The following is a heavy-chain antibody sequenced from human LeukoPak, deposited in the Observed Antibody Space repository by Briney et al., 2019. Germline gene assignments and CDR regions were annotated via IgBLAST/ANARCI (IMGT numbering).Heavy chain of an antibody. CDR1: GFTFSSYS. J-gene: IGHJ4*02. D-gene: IGHD3-10*01. CDR2: ISYDGSNK. V-gene: IGHV3-30*18. CDR3: AKAPDYYGSGSYGVGADY. Sequence: PGGSLRRSCAASGFTFSSYSMNWVRQAPGKGLEWVAVISYDGSNKYYADSVKGRFTISRDNSKNTLYLQMNSLRAEDTAVYYCAKAPDYYGSGSYGVGADYWGQGTLVTVSS.